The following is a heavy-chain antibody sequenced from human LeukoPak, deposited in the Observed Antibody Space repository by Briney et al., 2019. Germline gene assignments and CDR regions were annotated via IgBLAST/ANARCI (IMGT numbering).Heavy chain of an antibody. V-gene: IGHV1-2*06. CDR2: INPNSGGT. J-gene: IGHJ6*02. CDR3: AKERSNGMDV. D-gene: IGHD1-26*01. Sequence: ASVKVFCKASGYTFTGYYMHWVRQAPGQGLEWMGRINPNSGGTSYAQKFQGRVTMTRDTSISTAYMELSRLRSDDTAVYYCAKERSNGMDVWGQGTTVTVSS. CDR1: GYTFTGYY.